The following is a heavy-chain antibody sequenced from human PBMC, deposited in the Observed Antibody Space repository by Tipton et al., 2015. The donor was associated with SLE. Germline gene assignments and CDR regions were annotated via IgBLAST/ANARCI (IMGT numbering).Heavy chain of an antibody. V-gene: IGHV3-30*18. CDR3: AKEPGMDV. Sequence: SLRLSCAASGFTFSSYGMHWVRQAPGKGLEWVAVIWNDGSNKNYADSVKGRFTISRDNSKNTLYLQMNSLRAEDTAVYYCAKEPGMDVWGQGTTVTVSS. CDR2: IWNDGSNK. J-gene: IGHJ6*02. CDR1: GFTFSSYG.